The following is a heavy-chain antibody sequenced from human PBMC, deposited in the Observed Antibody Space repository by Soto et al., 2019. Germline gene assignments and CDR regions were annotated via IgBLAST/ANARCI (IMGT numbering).Heavy chain of an antibody. V-gene: IGHV3-11*01. Sequence: QVQLVESGGGLVKPGGSLRLSCAASGFTFSDHYMSWIRQAPGKGLEWISYISSGGSTIDYADSVRGRFTISRDNSKKSLYLQMNSQRSDDTAVYYCASQGLIVGPAPHAFDIWGQGTMVTVSS. CDR2: ISSGGSTI. D-gene: IGHD1-26*01. CDR3: ASQGLIVGPAPHAFDI. CDR1: GFTFSDHY. J-gene: IGHJ3*02.